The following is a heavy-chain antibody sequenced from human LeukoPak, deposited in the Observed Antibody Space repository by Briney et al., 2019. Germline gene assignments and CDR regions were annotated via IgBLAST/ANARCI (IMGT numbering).Heavy chain of an antibody. CDR3: AKGPSGIVAVPGDY. V-gene: IGHV3-23*01. D-gene: IGHD2-2*01. Sequence: GGSLRLSCAASGFTFSNYAMSWVRQAPGKGLEWVSLISGSGGSAYADSVKGRFTISRDNSKNTLYLQMNSLRAEDTAVYYCAKGPSGIVAVPGDYWGQGTLVTVSS. CDR1: GFTFSNYA. CDR2: ISGSGGSA. J-gene: IGHJ4*02.